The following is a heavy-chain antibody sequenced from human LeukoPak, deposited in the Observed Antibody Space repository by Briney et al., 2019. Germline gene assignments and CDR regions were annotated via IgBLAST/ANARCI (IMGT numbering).Heavy chain of an antibody. CDR3: ARVTTVTAGV. D-gene: IGHD4-17*01. CDR1: GGTFSSYA. J-gene: IGHJ4*02. V-gene: IGHV1-8*02. Sequence: ASVKVSCKASGGTFSSYAISWVRQATGQGLEWMGWMNPNSGNTGYAQKFQGRVTMTRNTSISTAYMELSSLRSEDTAVYYCARVTTVTAGVWGQGTLVTVSS. CDR2: MNPNSGNT.